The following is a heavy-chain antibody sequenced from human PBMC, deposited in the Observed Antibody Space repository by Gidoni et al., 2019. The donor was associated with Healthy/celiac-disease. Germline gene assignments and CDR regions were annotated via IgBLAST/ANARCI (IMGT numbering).Heavy chain of an antibody. Sequence: QVQLVQSGAEVKKPGSSVKVSCKASGGTFSSYAISWVRQAPGQGLEWMGGIIPIFGTANYAQKFQGRVTITADESTSTAYMELSSLRSEDTAVYYCARDGGDLEPGYCSGGSCYPGGYYGMDVWGQGTTVTVSS. D-gene: IGHD2-15*01. J-gene: IGHJ6*02. CDR2: IIPIFGTA. CDR1: GGTFSSYA. V-gene: IGHV1-69*01. CDR3: ARDGGDLEPGYCSGGSCYPGGYYGMDV.